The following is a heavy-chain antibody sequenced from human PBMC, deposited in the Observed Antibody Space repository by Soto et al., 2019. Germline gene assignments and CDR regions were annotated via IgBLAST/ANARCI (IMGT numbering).Heavy chain of an antibody. J-gene: IGHJ4*02. V-gene: IGHV4-34*01. Sequence: PSETLSLTCAVYGGSFSGYYWSWIRQPPGKGLEWIGEINHSGSTNYNPSLKSRVTISVDTSKNQFSLKLSSVTAADTAVYYCARRGSRGSIADTQIHIQSTLFDYWGQGTLVTVSS. CDR1: GGSFSGYY. CDR2: INHSGST. D-gene: IGHD6-6*01. CDR3: ARRGSRGSIADTQIHIQSTLFDY.